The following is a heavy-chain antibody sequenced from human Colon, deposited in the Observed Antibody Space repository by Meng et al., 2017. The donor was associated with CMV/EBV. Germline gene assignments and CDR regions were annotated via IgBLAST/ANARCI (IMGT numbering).Heavy chain of an antibody. Sequence: GGSLRLSCAASGFSFGEYYMSWVRQAPGKGLEWIAYISGPSSNIYYADSVKGRFTISRDNAKYSLFLQMDSLRAEDTAVYYCARDPSSGGSDYWGQGTLVTVSS. V-gene: IGHV3-11*01. CDR3: ARDPSSGGSDY. J-gene: IGHJ4*02. CDR1: GFSFGEYY. CDR2: ISGPSSNI. D-gene: IGHD2-15*01.